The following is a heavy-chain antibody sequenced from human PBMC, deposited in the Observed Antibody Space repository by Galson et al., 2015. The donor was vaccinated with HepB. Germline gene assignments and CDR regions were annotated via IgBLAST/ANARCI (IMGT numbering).Heavy chain of an antibody. D-gene: IGHD1-26*01. CDR3: ARVGHLKWERYYFDY. CDR2: INPNSGGT. J-gene: IGHJ4*02. CDR1: GYTFTGYY. Sequence: SVKVSCKASGYTFTGYYMHWVRQAPGQGLEWMGWINPNSGGTNYAQKFQGRVTMTRDTSISTAYMELSRLRSDDTAVYYCARVGHLKWERYYFDYWGQGTLVTVSS. V-gene: IGHV1-2*02.